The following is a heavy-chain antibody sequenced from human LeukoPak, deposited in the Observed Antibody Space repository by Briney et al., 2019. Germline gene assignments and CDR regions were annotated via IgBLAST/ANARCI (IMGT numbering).Heavy chain of an antibody. CDR3: AKCRGYSAYDPVNDY. CDR1: GFTFSSYA. Sequence: PGGSLRLSCAASGFTFSSYAMTWVRQTPGKGLEWVSAISGSGGSTFYADSVKGQFTISRDNSKNTLYLQINSLRAEDTAVYYCAKCRGYSAYDPVNDYWGQGTLVTVSS. V-gene: IGHV3-23*01. D-gene: IGHD5-12*01. CDR2: ISGSGGST. J-gene: IGHJ4*02.